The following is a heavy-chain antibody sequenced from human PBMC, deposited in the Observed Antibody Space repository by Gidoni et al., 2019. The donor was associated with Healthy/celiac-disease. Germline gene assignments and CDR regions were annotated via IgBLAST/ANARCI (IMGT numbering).Heavy chain of an antibody. D-gene: IGHD6-19*01. CDR3: AIAGSSCWLPFDY. V-gene: IGHV3-9*01. J-gene: IGHJ4*02. CDR2: ISWNIGSL. CDR1: GFTFDDYA. Sequence: EGQLVEYGGGLVQPGRSLSLSCAASGFTFDDYAMHWVRQAPGKGLEWVSGISWNIGSLGYADSVKGRFTISRDNAKNSLYLQMNILRAEDTALYYCAIAGSSCWLPFDYWGQGTLVTVSS.